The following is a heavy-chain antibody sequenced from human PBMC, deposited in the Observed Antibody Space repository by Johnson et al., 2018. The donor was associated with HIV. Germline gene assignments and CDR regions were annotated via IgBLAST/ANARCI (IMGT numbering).Heavy chain of an antibody. CDR3: AKSSSATYYGDAFDI. CDR1: GFTFSTYG. CDR2: IRYDGKDK. V-gene: IGHV3-30*02. D-gene: IGHD3-10*01. J-gene: IGHJ3*02. Sequence: QVQLVESGGGVVQPGRSLRLSCAASGFTFSTYGIHWVRQAPGKGLEWVSFIRYDGKDKYYADFVKGRFTISRDNSKKTLSLQMNSLRPEDTAVYYCAKSSSATYYGDAFDIWGQGTMVTVSS.